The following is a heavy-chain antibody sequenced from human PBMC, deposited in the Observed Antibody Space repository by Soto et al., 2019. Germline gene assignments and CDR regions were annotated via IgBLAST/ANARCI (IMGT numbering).Heavy chain of an antibody. D-gene: IGHD4-17*01. J-gene: IGHJ4*02. CDR3: AKDQHYGGKRPPADY. Sequence: QVQLVESGGGVVQPGRSLRLSCAASGFTFSSYGMHWVRQAPGKGLEWVAVISYDGSNKYYADSVKGRFTISRDNSKNTLYLQMNSLRAEDTAVYYCAKDQHYGGKRPPADYWGQGTLVTVSS. V-gene: IGHV3-30*18. CDR2: ISYDGSNK. CDR1: GFTFSSYG.